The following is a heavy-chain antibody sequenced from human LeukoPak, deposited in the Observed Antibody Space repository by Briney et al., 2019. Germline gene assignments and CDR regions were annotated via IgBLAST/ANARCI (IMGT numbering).Heavy chain of an antibody. D-gene: IGHD6-13*01. Sequence: SETLSLTCTDSGGSISSYYWSWIRQPPGKGLEWIGYIYYSGSTNYNPSLKSRVTISVDTSKNQFSFKLSSVTAADTAVYYCATMAAAGQFDYWGQGTLVTVSS. CDR3: ATMAAAGQFDY. V-gene: IGHV4-59*01. J-gene: IGHJ4*02. CDR1: GGSISSYY. CDR2: IYYSGST.